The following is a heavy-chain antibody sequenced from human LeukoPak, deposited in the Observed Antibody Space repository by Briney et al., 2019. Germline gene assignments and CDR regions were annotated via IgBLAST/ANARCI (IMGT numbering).Heavy chain of an antibody. D-gene: IGHD3-9*01. V-gene: IGHV1-8*01. CDR3: ARGFRRDYRNFDFERYFDY. CDR1: GYIVTSYD. Sequence: ASVKVSCKASGYIVTSYDINWVRQATGQGLEWMGWMNPNSGNAAYAQKFQGRVTMTRNTSIGTAYMELSSLRSEDTAVYYCARGFRRDYRNFDFERYFDYWGQGTLVTVSS. CDR2: MNPNSGNA. J-gene: IGHJ4*02.